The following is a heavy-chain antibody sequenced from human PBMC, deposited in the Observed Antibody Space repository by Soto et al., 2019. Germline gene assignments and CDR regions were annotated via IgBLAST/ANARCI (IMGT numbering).Heavy chain of an antibody. J-gene: IGHJ4*02. D-gene: IGHD6-13*01. Sequence: EVQLVESGGGPVQPGGSLRLSCTASGFTFSSHWMHWVRQVPGKGLVWVSRINSDGGSTSYADSVEGRFTISRDNAKNTLYLQMKSLRAEDTAVYYCTGGGSRIAPAWGYWGQGTLVTVSS. V-gene: IGHV3-74*01. CDR3: TGGGSRIAPAWGY. CDR1: GFTFSSHW. CDR2: INSDGGST.